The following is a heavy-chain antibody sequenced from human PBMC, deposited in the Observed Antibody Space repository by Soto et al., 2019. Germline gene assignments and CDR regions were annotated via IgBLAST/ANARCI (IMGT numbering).Heavy chain of an antibody. V-gene: IGHV5-51*01. CDR1: VYSFTSYW. CDR2: SYPDDSEA. J-gene: IGHJ5*02. D-gene: IGHD4-17*01. CDR3: ARGSYGES. Sequence: EESQKISCKGSVYSFTSYWIAWVRQMPGKGLGWMGISYPDDSEAKYSPSFQGQVTILADKSISTAWFQWSSLKASDTVMYYCARGSYGESWGQATLVTVS.